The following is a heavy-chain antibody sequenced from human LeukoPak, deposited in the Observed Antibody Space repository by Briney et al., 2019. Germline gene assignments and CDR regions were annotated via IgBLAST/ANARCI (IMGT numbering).Heavy chain of an antibody. CDR1: GGSISSSSYF. CDR3: ARGCDTSGYYLDY. Sequence: SETLSLTCTVSGGSISSSSYFWSWIRQPPGKGLEWIGNIFYSGSTYYNPSLKSRVTISVDTSKNQFSLKLSSVTAADTAVYYCARGCDTSGYYLDYWGQGTLVTVSS. V-gene: IGHV4-39*01. CDR2: IFYSGST. J-gene: IGHJ4*02. D-gene: IGHD3-22*01.